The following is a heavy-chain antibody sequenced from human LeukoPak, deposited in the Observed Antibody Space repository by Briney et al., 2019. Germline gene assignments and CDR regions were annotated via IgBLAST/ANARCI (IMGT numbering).Heavy chain of an antibody. CDR2: IYYSGST. V-gene: IGHV4-59*12. CDR1: GGSISSYY. Sequence: PSETLSLTCSVSGGSISSYYWSWIRQPPGKGLEWIGYIYYSGSTNYNPSLKSRVTISVDTSKNQFSLRLSSVTAADTAVYYCAREYSSGWYTRYYYYYYYMDVWGKGTTVTVSS. J-gene: IGHJ6*03. CDR3: AREYSSGWYTRYYYYYYYMDV. D-gene: IGHD6-19*01.